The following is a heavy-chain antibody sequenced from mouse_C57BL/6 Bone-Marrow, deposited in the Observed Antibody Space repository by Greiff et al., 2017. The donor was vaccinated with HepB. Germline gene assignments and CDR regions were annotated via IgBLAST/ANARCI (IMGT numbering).Heavy chain of an antibody. CDR1: GFTFSSYT. Sequence: EVMLVESGGGLVKPGGSLKLSCAASGFTFSSYTMSWVRQTPEKRLEWVATISGGGGNTYYPDSVKGRITISRDNAKNTLYLQMSSLRSEDTALYYCARPTGTVAMDYWGQGTSVTVSS. V-gene: IGHV5-9*01. J-gene: IGHJ4*01. CDR3: ARPTGTVAMDY. CDR2: ISGGGGNT. D-gene: IGHD4-1*02.